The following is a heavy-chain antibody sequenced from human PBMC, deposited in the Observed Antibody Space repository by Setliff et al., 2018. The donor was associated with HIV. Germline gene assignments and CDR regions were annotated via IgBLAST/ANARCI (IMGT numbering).Heavy chain of an antibody. Sequence: SETLSLTCAVSGGSISSSSYYWGWIRQPPGKGLEWIGSIYYSGSTYYNPSLKSRVTISVDTSKNQFSLKLSSVTAADTAVYYCARRPPRYCSSSSCYRDWFDPWGQGAQVTVSS. CDR3: ARRPPRYCSSSSCYRDWFDP. CDR2: IYYSGST. J-gene: IGHJ5*02. V-gene: IGHV4-39*07. D-gene: IGHD2-2*01. CDR1: GGSISSSSYY.